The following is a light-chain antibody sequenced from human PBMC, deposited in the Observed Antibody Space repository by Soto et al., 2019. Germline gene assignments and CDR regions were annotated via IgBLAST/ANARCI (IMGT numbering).Light chain of an antibody. Sequence: QSALTQPASVSGSPGQSITISCTGTSGDIGSYNRVSWYQQHPGKAPKLIIYEVTDRPSGVSNRFSGSKSGNTASLTISGLQAEDEAEYYCSSYTNINTRACVFXTGTKATVL. V-gene: IGLV2-14*01. J-gene: IGLJ1*01. CDR2: EVT. CDR1: SGDIGSYNR. CDR3: SSYTNINTRACV.